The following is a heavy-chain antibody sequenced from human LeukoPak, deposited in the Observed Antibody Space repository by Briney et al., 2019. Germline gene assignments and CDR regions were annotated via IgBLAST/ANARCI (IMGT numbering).Heavy chain of an antibody. Sequence: PGGSLRFSCAASGFTFSNYWMSWVRQAPGKGLEWVANIKYDGSGKYYVDSVKGRFTISRDNTKNSLCLQMNSLRAEDTAVYYCARGPPVEVSAREGLYFDYWGQGNLLTVPS. V-gene: IGHV3-7*04. CDR2: IKYDGSGK. D-gene: IGHD2-15*01. J-gene: IGHJ4*01. CDR3: ARGPPVEVSAREGLYFDY. CDR1: GFTFSNYW.